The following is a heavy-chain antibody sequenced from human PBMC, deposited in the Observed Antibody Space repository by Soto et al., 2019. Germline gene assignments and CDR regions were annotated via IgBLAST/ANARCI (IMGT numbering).Heavy chain of an antibody. CDR2: ISSSSSYI. J-gene: IGHJ3*02. CDR1: GFTFSSYS. Sequence: GGSLRLSCAASGFTFSSYSMNWVRQAPGKGLEWVSSISSSSSYIYYADSVKGRFTISRDNAKNSLYLQMNSLRAEDTAVYYCARSLYYYGSGRPKGAFDIWGQGTMVTVSS. CDR3: ARSLYYYGSGRPKGAFDI. D-gene: IGHD3-10*01. V-gene: IGHV3-21*01.